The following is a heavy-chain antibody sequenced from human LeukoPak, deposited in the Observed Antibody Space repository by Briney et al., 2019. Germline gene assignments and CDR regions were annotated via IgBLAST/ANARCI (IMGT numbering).Heavy chain of an antibody. D-gene: IGHD5-18*01. V-gene: IGHV4-34*01. J-gene: IGHJ5*02. CDR2: INHSGST. Sequence: PSETLSLTCTVYGGSFSGYYWSWIRQPPGKGLEWIGEINHSGSTNYNPSLKSRVTISVDTSKNQFSLKLSSVTAADTAVYYCARGPRWIQLWLSIIGFDPWGQGTLVTVSS. CDR1: GGSFSGYY. CDR3: ARGPRWIQLWLSIIGFDP.